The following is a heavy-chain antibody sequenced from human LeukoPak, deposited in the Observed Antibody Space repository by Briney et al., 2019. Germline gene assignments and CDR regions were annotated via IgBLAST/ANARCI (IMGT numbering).Heavy chain of an antibody. V-gene: IGHV3-64*01. CDR3: ARGGTPGSPYWYFDL. D-gene: IGHD1-7*01. J-gene: IGHJ2*01. CDR1: GFTFSSYA. Sequence: SGGSLRLSCAASGFTFSSYAMHWVRQAPGKGLQYVSAISSNGGSTYYANSVKGRFTISRDNSKNTLYLQMGSLRAEDMAVYYCARGGTPGSPYWYFDLWGRGTPVTVSS. CDR2: ISSNGGST.